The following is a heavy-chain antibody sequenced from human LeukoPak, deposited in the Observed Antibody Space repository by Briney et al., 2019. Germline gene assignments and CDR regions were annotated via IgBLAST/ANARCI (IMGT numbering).Heavy chain of an antibody. V-gene: IGHV3-23*01. D-gene: IGHD5-12*01. J-gene: IGHJ4*02. CDR1: GFIFTVYA. CDR3: AKRSGYTTGWFFDF. CDR2: ISGSGGNT. Sequence: GGPLTLSCALSGFIFTVYAMAWPPDAPGEGGEGGSSISGSGGNTSYAESVKGRFTNSRDNSQNTLFLQMNSLRAEDTAVFYCAKRSGYTTGWFFDFRGQGTLVTVSS.